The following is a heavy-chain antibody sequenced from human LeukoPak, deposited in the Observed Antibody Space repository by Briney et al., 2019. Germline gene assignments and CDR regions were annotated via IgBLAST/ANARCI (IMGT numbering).Heavy chain of an antibody. V-gene: IGHV1-3*01. CDR2: INAGNGNT. CDR1: GYTSTSYA. D-gene: IGHD6-6*01. Sequence: ASVKVSCKASGYTSTSYAMHWVRQAPGQRLEWMGWINAGNGNTKYSQKFQGRVTITRDTSASTAYMELSSLRSEDTAVYYCARDSLAARPMDYWGQGTLVTVSS. CDR3: ARDSLAARPMDY. J-gene: IGHJ4*02.